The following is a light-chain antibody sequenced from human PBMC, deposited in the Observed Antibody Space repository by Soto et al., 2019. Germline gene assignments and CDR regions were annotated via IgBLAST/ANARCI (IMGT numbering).Light chain of an antibody. CDR1: SSNIGAGYD. Sequence: QSVLTQPPSVSGAPGQRVTISCTGSSSNIGAGYDVHWYQQLPGTAPKLLIYGNSNRPSGVPDRFSGAKSGTSASLTSTGLQAEDAADYYCQSYDSSLSVVCGGGTKLTVL. J-gene: IGLJ2*01. V-gene: IGLV1-40*01. CDR2: GNS. CDR3: QSYDSSLSVV.